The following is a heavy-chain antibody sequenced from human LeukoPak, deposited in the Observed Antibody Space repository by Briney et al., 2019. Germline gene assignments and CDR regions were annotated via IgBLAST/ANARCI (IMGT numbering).Heavy chain of an antibody. CDR2: NKYDGSVT. J-gene: IGHJ5*02. CDR1: GFTLSGYW. V-gene: IGHV3-74*01. CDR3: AKYDWFDA. Sequence: GGSLRLSCEASGFTLSGYWMHWVRQVPGKGLVWVARNKYDGSVTTYADSVKGRFTISRDNGKNTLYLHMNSLRAEDTAVYYSAKYDWFDAWGQGTLVTVSS.